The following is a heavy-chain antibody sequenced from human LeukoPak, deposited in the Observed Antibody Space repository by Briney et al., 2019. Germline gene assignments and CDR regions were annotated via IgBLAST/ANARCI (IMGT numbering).Heavy chain of an antibody. V-gene: IGHV4-38-2*02. CDR2: IYYSGST. Sequence: SETLSLTCTVSGYSISSGYYWGWIRQPPGKGLEWIGSIYYSGSTYYNPSLKSRVTISVDTSKNQFSLKLSSVTAADTAVYYCARAWELDYWGQGTLVTVSS. J-gene: IGHJ4*02. D-gene: IGHD1-1*01. CDR1: GYSISSGYY. CDR3: ARAWELDY.